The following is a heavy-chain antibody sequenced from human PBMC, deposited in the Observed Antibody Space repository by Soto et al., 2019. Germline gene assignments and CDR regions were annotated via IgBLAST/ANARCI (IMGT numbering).Heavy chain of an antibody. Sequence: QVQLVESGGGVVQPGRSLRLSCAASGFTFSSYGMHWVRQAPGKGLEWVAVIWYDGSNKYYADSVKGRFTISRDNSKNTLYLQMNSLRAEDTAVYYCARRHLDCRSTSCYDGSYFDYWGQGTLVTVSS. D-gene: IGHD2-2*01. CDR2: IWYDGSNK. V-gene: IGHV3-33*01. CDR1: GFTFSSYG. CDR3: ARRHLDCRSTSCYDGSYFDY. J-gene: IGHJ4*02.